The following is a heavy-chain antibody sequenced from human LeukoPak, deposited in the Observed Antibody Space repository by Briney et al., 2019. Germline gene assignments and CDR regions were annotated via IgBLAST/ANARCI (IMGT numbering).Heavy chain of an antibody. CDR2: INPNSGGT. D-gene: IGHD3-22*01. CDR3: ARGEYYDSSGYYWGESFDY. J-gene: IGHJ4*02. V-gene: IGHV1-2*04. Sequence: ASVKVSCKASGYTFTGYYMHWVRQAPGQGLEWMGWINPNSGGTNYAQKFQGWVTMTRDTSISTAYMELSRLRSDDTAVYYCARGEYYDSSGYYWGESFDYWGQGTLVTVSS. CDR1: GYTFTGYY.